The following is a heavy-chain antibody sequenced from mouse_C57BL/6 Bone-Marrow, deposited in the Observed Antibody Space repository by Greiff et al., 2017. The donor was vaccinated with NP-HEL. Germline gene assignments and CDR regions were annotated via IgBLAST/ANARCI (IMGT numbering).Heavy chain of an antibody. CDR1: GYTFTDYY. V-gene: IGHV1-76*01. Sequence: QVQLQQSGAELVRPVASVKLSCKASGYTFTDYYINWVKQRPGQGLEWIARIYPGSGNTYYNEKFKGKATLTAEKSSSTAYMQLSSLTSEDSAVYFCAREAPGPWFAYWGQGTLVTVSA. CDR2: IYPGSGNT. CDR3: AREAPGPWFAY. D-gene: IGHD3-2*02. J-gene: IGHJ3*01.